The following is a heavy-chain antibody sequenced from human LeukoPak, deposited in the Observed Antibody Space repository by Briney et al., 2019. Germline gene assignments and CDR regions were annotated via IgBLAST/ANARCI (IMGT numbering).Heavy chain of an antibody. V-gene: IGHV1-2*06. CDR2: INPNSGGT. J-gene: IGHJ6*03. D-gene: IGHD6-6*01. Sequence: ASVKVSCKASGYTFTGYYMHWVRQAPGQGLEWMGRINPNSGGTNYAQKFQGRVTMTRDTSISTAYMELSRLRSDDTAVYYCARDQRQLGYYYYYMDVWGKGTTVTVSS. CDR3: ARDQRQLGYYYYYMDV. CDR1: GYTFTGYY.